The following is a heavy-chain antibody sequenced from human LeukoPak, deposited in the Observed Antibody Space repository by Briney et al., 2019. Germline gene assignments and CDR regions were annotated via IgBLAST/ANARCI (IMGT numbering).Heavy chain of an antibody. CDR3: AREGLDSSGCLDI. CDR1: GFTFSSYG. D-gene: IGHD3-22*01. J-gene: IGHJ3*02. CDR2: IWYDGDNK. Sequence: SLRLSCAASGFTFSSYGMHWVRQAPGKGLEWVAVIWYDGDNKYYADSVKGRFTISRDNSKNTLYLQMNSLRAEDTAVYYCAREGLDSSGCLDIWGQGTMVTVS. V-gene: IGHV3-33*01.